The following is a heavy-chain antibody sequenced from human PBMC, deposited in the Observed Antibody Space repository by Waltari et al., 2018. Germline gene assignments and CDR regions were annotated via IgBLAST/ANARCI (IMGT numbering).Heavy chain of an antibody. CDR1: GVSITSKRHY. V-gene: IGHV4-39*01. Sequence: QLQLQESGPGLVKPSETLSLTCSVSGVSITSKRHYWGWIRQPPGQGLGWIGTMSYTGATYSSPSLESRVTVSRDTSKNQLSLKLVSVTAADTAVYYCATYIGASVGTAAFDVWGQGTMVAVSS. D-gene: IGHD1-1*01. CDR2: MSYTGAT. J-gene: IGHJ3*01. CDR3: ATYIGASVGTAAFDV.